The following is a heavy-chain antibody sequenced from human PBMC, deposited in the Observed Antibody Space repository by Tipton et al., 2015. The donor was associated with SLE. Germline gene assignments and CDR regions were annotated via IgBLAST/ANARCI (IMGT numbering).Heavy chain of an antibody. CDR2: ISYDGSNK. J-gene: IGHJ5*02. V-gene: IGHV3-30*04. Sequence: SLRLSCAASGFTVSSYSMHWVRQAPGKGLEWVSVISYDGSNKYYADSVKGRFTISRNNSKSKLHLQMNSLRVEDTAVYYGARDRIRYFDWLFPGWFDTWGQGPLVAVSS. CDR3: ARDRIRYFDWLFPGWFDT. D-gene: IGHD3-9*01. CDR1: GFTVSSYS.